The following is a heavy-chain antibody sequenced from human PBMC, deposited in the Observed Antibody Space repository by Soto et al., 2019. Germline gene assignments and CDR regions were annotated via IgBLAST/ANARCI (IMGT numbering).Heavy chain of an antibody. Sequence: PSETLSLTCTVSGGSISSGGYYWSWIRQHPGKGLEWIGYIYYSGSTYYNPSLKSRVTISVDTSKNQFSLKLSSVTAADTAVYYCARGRVEYSSSAGPDYYYYYGMDVWGQGTTVTVSS. CDR3: ARGRVEYSSSAGPDYYYYYGMDV. V-gene: IGHV4-31*03. CDR2: IYYSGST. CDR1: GGSISSGGYY. J-gene: IGHJ6*02. D-gene: IGHD6-6*01.